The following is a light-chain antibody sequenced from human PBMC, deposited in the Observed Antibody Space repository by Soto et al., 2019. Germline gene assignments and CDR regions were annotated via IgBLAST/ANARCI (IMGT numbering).Light chain of an antibody. Sequence: AIQMTQSPSSLSASVGDRVTITCRASQSIRNDLGWLQQKKGKDPKVLIYAASSLRTGVPSRFSGSGFGTHFTLTISSLQPEDFATYYCLQDYSYPRTFGQGTDVEIK. J-gene: IGKJ1*01. CDR2: AAS. CDR1: QSIRND. CDR3: LQDYSYPRT. V-gene: IGKV1-6*01.